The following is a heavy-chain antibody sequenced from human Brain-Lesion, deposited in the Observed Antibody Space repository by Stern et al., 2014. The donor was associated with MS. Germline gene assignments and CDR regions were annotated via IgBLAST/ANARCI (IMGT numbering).Heavy chain of an antibody. CDR3: ARGESSRYYYYFDD. D-gene: IGHD3-22*01. Sequence: VQLVESGPGLVKPSQTLSLTCNASGDSISSGDNYWSWIRQSPGKGLEWIGNINYIGTTFHNPSLTSRVSISVDATPHTSTLTLISVTGADAAVYYCARGESSRYYYYFDDWGQGTLVTVSS. CDR1: GDSISSGDNY. V-gene: IGHV4-30-4*01. CDR2: INYIGTT. J-gene: IGHJ4*02.